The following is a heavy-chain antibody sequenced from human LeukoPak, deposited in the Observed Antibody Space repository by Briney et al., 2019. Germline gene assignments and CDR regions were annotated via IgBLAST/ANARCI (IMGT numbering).Heavy chain of an antibody. D-gene: IGHD6-13*01. V-gene: IGHV4-39*01. CDR2: IYHSGST. CDR1: GGSISSSSYY. Sequence: SETLSLTCTVSGGSISSSSYYWGWIRQPPGKGLEWIGSIYHSGSTYYNPSLKSRVTISVDTSKNQFSLKLSSVTAADTALYYCARHRGIATADLYFAYWGQGTLVTVSS. CDR3: ARHRGIATADLYFAY. J-gene: IGHJ4*02.